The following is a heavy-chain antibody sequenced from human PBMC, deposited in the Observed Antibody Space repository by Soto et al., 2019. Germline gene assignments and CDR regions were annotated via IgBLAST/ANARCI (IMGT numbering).Heavy chain of an antibody. CDR3: AKDMRIMITFGGVIDPGFDY. J-gene: IGHJ4*02. CDR2: ISWNSGSI. D-gene: IGHD3-16*02. Sequence: SLLLACSASGFTFDDYAMHWVRQAPGKGLEWVSGISWNSGSIGYADSVKGRFTISRDNAKNSLYLQMNSLRAEDTALYYCAKDMRIMITFGGVIDPGFDYWGQGTLVTVYS. CDR1: GFTFDDYA. V-gene: IGHV3-9*01.